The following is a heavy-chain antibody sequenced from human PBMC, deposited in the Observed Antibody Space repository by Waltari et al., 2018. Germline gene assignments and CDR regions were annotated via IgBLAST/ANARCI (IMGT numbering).Heavy chain of an antibody. V-gene: IGHV4-61*02. D-gene: IGHD6-13*01. Sequence: QVQLQESGPGLVKPSQTLSLTCTVSGGSISSGSYYWSWIRQPAGKGLEWIGRIYTSGSTNYNPSLKSRVTISVDTSKNQFSLKLSSVTAADTAVYYCARAPGAAAVHGGGYWGQGTLVTVSS. J-gene: IGHJ4*02. CDR3: ARAPGAAAVHGGGY. CDR2: IYTSGST. CDR1: GGSISSGSYY.